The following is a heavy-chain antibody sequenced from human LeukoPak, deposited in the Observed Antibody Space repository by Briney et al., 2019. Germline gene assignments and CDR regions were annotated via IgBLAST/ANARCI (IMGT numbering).Heavy chain of an antibody. V-gene: IGHV3-48*03. CDR3: AKDTRPGWVVPAATHFDY. D-gene: IGHD2-2*01. CDR1: GFTFSSYE. CDR2: ISSSGSTI. J-gene: IGHJ4*02. Sequence: PGGSLRLSCAASGFTFSSYEMNWVRQAPGKGLEWVSYISSSGSTIYYADSVKGRFTISRHNAKNSLYLQMNSLRAEDTAVCYCAKDTRPGWVVPAATHFDYWGQGTLVTVSS.